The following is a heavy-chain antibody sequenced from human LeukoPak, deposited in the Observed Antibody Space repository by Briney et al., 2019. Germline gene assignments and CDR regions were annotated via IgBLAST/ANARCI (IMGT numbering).Heavy chain of an antibody. Sequence: GGSLSLSHAASGFTYRSYWMLGVRQAPGEGLVCVSRIKSDGSYTDYADSVKGRFTISRDNAKNTVYLQMNSLRVEDTAVYYCARDDDSYGIDNRGQGTLVTVSS. CDR3: ARDDDSYGIDN. V-gene: IGHV3-74*01. CDR1: GFTYRSYW. J-gene: IGHJ4*02. CDR2: IKSDGSYT. D-gene: IGHD5-18*01.